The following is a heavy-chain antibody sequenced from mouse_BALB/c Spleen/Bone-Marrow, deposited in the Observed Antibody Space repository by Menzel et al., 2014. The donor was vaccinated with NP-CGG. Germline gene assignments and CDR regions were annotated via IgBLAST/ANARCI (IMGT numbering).Heavy chain of an antibody. Sequence: VQLKDSGPELVKPGASVKMSCKASGYTFTRYVMYWVKQKPGQGLEWIGYINPYNDGTKYNEKFKGKATLTSDKSSSTAYMELSSLTSEDSAVYYCARSLLRADYWGQGTSVTVSS. V-gene: IGHV1-14*01. J-gene: IGHJ4*01. D-gene: IGHD1-1*01. CDR3: ARSLLRADY. CDR1: GYTFTRYV. CDR2: INPYNDGT.